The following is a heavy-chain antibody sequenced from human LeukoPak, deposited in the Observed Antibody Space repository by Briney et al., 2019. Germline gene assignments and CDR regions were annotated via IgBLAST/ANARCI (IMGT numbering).Heavy chain of an antibody. J-gene: IGHJ4*02. Sequence: ASVKVSCKASGYTFTGYYMHWVRQAPGQGLEWMGWINPNSGGTNYAQKFQGRVTMTRDTSISTAYMELSRLGSDDTAVYYCARLLRGYCSGGSCYSYFDYWGQGTLDTVSS. D-gene: IGHD2-15*01. CDR3: ARLLRGYCSGGSCYSYFDY. CDR1: GYTFTGYY. CDR2: INPNSGGT. V-gene: IGHV1-2*02.